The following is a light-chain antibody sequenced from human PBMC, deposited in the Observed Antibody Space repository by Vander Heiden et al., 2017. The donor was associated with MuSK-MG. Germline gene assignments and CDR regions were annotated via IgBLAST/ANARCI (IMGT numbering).Light chain of an antibody. V-gene: IGLV2-14*01. CDR1: SSDVGGYNY. J-gene: IGLJ3*02. CDR2: DVS. CDR3: SSYTSSSFWV. Sequence: QSALTQPASVSAAPGQSITISCTGTSSDVGGYNYVSWYQQHPGKAPKLMIYDVSNRPSGVSNRFSGSKSGNTASLTISGLQAEDEADYYCSSYTSSSFWVFGGGTKLTVL.